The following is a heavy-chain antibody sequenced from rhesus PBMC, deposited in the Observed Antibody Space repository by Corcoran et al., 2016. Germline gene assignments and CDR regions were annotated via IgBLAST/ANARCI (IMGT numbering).Heavy chain of an antibody. J-gene: IGHJ4*01. Sequence: EVQLVESGGGLVQPGGSLRLSCAASGFTFSNYWMSWVRQAPGKGLEWVGFIKTKADGGKAAYAESVKSRFTISRDDSKNTLYLQMNSLKTEDTAVYYCTSPLDYNFWTGYYTGDYWGQGVLVTVSS. CDR1: GFTFSNYW. CDR2: IKTKADGGKA. CDR3: TSPLDYNFWTGYYTGDY. V-gene: IGHV3S11*01. D-gene: IGHD3-3*01.